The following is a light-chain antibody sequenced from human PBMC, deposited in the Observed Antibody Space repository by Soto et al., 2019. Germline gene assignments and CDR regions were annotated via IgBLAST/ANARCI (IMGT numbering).Light chain of an antibody. CDR3: QQFGGSLRA. V-gene: IGKV3-20*01. CDR1: RSVRISF. CDR2: GAS. J-gene: IGKJ1*01. Sequence: VVLTQSPGTLSLSPGARATLSCRASRSVRISFLAWYQQKPGQAPKLLIYGASNRATGIPDRFSGSGSGTDFSLIISRLEPEDSAVYYCQQFGGSLRAFGQGTKVEI.